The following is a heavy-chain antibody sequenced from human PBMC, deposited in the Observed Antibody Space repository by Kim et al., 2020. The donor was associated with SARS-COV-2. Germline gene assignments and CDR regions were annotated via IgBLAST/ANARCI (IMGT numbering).Heavy chain of an antibody. D-gene: IGHD3-3*01. V-gene: IGHV4-59*01. J-gene: IGHJ4*02. CDR3: ARDLPSKYYDFGSTDY. Sequence: SLKSRVTISVDTSKNQFSLKLSSVTAADTAVYYCARDLPSKYYDFGSTDYWGQGTLVTVSS.